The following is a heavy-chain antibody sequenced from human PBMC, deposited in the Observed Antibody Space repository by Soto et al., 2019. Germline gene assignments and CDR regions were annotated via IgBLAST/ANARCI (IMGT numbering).Heavy chain of an antibody. D-gene: IGHD2-15*01. CDR3: ARGLVVAAALGWFDP. CDR1: GDSVPSNSAA. CDR2: TYYRSKWYN. V-gene: IGHV6-1*01. Sequence: SQTLSLTCAISGDSVPSNSAAWNWIRQSPSRGLEWLGRTYYRSKWYNDYAVSVKSRITINPDTSKNQFSLQLNSVTPEDTAVYYCARGLVVAAALGWFDPWGQGTLVTVSS. J-gene: IGHJ5*02.